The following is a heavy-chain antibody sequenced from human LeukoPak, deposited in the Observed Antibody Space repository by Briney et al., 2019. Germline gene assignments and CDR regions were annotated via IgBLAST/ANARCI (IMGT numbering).Heavy chain of an antibody. V-gene: IGHV3-23*01. CDR3: AGHYYDSSGYYPPETD. Sequence: GGSLRLSCAASGFTFSSYAMSWVRQAPGKGLEWVSAISGSGGSTYYADSVKGRFTISRDNSKNTLYLQMNSLRAEDTAVYYCAGHYYDSSGYYPPETDWGQGTLVTVSS. D-gene: IGHD3-22*01. CDR1: GFTFSSYA. CDR2: ISGSGGST. J-gene: IGHJ4*02.